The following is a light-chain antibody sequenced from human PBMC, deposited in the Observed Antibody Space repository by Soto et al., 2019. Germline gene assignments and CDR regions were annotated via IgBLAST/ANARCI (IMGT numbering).Light chain of an antibody. V-gene: IGKV1-39*01. CDR3: QQSYGNQIT. J-gene: IGKJ5*01. CDR1: QSISRY. Sequence: DIQMTQSPSSLSASVGYRVTITCRASQSISRYLNWYQQRPGKAPNLLIYVASSLQSEVPSRFSGSGSGTDFTLTITSLQPEDFATYYCQQSYGNQITFSQGTRLEIK. CDR2: VAS.